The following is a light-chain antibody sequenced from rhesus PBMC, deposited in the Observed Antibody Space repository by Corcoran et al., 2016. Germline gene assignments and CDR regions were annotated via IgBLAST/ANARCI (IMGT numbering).Light chain of an antibody. V-gene: IGKV2-64*02. Sequence: DVVLTQSPLSLPITPGQPASISCRSSQSLVDSDGNTYLSWYQQTPGQPPRLLIYKGSNRFSWVPDRFSGSGAGTDFTLKISRVEAEDVGVYYCGQGTHWPFGQGTKVEIK. CDR1: QSLVDSDGNTY. J-gene: IGKJ2*01. CDR2: KGS. CDR3: GQGTHWP.